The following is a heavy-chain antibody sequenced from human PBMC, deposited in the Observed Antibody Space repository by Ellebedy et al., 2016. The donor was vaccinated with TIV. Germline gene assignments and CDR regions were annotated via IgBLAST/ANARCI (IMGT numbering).Heavy chain of an antibody. CDR2: IISIFGSA. CDR1: GGTFSIYA. Sequence: AASVKVSCKASGGTFSIYAISWVRQAPGQGLEWMGGIISIFGSANYAQKFQGRVTITADESTSTAYMELSSLRSEDTAVYYCAKIADTVTDFDYWGQGTLVTVSS. V-gene: IGHV1-69*13. CDR3: AKIADTVTDFDY. J-gene: IGHJ4*02. D-gene: IGHD4-17*01.